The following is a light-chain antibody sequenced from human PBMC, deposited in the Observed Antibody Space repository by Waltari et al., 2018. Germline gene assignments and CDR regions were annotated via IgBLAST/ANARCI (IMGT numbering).Light chain of an antibody. CDR2: NST. CDR1: SPHIGSNT. Sequence: QSVLTQPPSASGTPGQRVTISCSVTSPHIGSNTVYWYQLPPGTAPKLLIYNSTQRPSGVPDRFSGSKSGTSASLAISGLQSEDEADYYCAAWDDSLNAWLFGAGTKLTVL. CDR3: AAWDDSLNAWL. J-gene: IGLJ3*02. V-gene: IGLV1-44*01.